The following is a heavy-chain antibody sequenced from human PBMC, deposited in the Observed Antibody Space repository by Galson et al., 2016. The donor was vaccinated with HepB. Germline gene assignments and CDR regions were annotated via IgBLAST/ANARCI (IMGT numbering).Heavy chain of an antibody. CDR1: GFTFRNHW. CDR2: INSDGSGT. J-gene: IGHJ6*02. Sequence: SLRLSCAASGFTFRNHWMHWVRQAPGKGLVWISRINSDGSGTTYADSVRGRFTISRDNARNSLYLQMNSLEPEDSALYYCVRDMAPGGAGVWGQGTTVTVSS. CDR3: VRDMAPGGAGV. D-gene: IGHD3-16*01. V-gene: IGHV3-74*01.